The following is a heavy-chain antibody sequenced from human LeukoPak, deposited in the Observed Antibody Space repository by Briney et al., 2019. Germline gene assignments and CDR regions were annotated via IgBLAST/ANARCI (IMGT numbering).Heavy chain of an antibody. V-gene: IGHV6-1*01. D-gene: IGHD6-19*01. J-gene: IGHJ5*02. Sequence: SQTLSLTCAISGDSVSSSYPTWNWIRQSPSRGLEWLGRTYYRSKWYSDYAVSVKSRITINPDTSKNQFSLQLSSVTPEDTAVYFCAREQWGNWFDPWGQGTLVTVSS. CDR1: GDSVSSSYPT. CDR2: TYYRSKWYS. CDR3: AREQWGNWFDP.